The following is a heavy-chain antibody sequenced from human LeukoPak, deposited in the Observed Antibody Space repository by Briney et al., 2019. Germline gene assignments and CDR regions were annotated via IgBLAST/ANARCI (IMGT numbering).Heavy chain of an antibody. CDR3: ASRRITIFGVVNYYYYYYMDV. CDR1: GGTFSSYA. J-gene: IGHJ6*03. Sequence: SVKVSCKASGGTFSSYAISWVRQAPGQGLEWMGGIIPIFGTANYAQKFQGRVTITADESTSTAYMELSSLRSEDTAVYYCASRRITIFGVVNYYYYYYMDVWGKGTTVTVSS. CDR2: IIPIFGTA. V-gene: IGHV1-69*13. D-gene: IGHD3-3*01.